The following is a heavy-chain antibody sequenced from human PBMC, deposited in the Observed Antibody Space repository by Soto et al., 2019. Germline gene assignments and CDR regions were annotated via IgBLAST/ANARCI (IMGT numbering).Heavy chain of an antibody. Sequence: ASVKVSCKASGNTVPNYAIHWVRQAPGQRLEWMGWINGGNGNTYYSEHFQGRVTISADTSKNQFFLRLTSVTAADTGVYFCARTLGPQVTGYVDSDYRWTIDQWGQGTLVTVSS. CDR3: ARTLGPQVTGYVDSDYRWTIDQ. CDR1: GNTVPNYA. CDR2: INGGNGNT. D-gene: IGHD4-4*01. V-gene: IGHV1-3*01. J-gene: IGHJ4*02.